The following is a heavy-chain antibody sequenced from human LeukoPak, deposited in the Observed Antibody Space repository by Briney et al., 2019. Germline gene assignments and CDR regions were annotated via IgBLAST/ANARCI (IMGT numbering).Heavy chain of an antibody. Sequence: GGSLRLSCAASGFTFSSYSMNWVRQAPGKGLEWVSYISSSSSTIYYADSVKGRFTISRDNAKNSLYLQMNSLRAEDTAVYYCARSSSSWTEDYYFDYWGQGTLVTVSS. CDR3: ARSSSSWTEDYYFDY. V-gene: IGHV3-48*04. CDR1: GFTFSSYS. J-gene: IGHJ4*02. D-gene: IGHD6-13*01. CDR2: ISSSSSTI.